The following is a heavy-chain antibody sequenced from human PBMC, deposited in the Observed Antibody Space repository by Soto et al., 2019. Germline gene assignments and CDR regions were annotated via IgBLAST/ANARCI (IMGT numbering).Heavy chain of an antibody. D-gene: IGHD6-13*01. J-gene: IGHJ4*02. CDR3: ARSSGGSSWYPPDY. Sequence: QVQLVESGGGVVQPGRSLRLSCAASGFTFSSYGMQWVRQSPGEGPEWVAIVANDGSNQYYAESVKGRFTNSRDNSKTTVFLEMDSLRPEDTAVYYCARSSGGSSWYPPDYWGQGTLVTVSS. CDR1: GFTFSSYG. CDR2: VANDGSNQ. V-gene: IGHV3-30*03.